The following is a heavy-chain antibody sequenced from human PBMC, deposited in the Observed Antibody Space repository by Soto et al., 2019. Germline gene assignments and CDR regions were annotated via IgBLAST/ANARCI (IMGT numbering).Heavy chain of an antibody. CDR3: ARGGRTAMVTSYYYGMDV. V-gene: IGHV4-34*01. CDR2: INHSGST. D-gene: IGHD5-18*01. Sequence: SETLSLSCAVYGGSFSGYYWSWIRQPPGKGLEWIGEINHSGSTNYNPSLKSRVTISVDTSKNQFSLKLSSVTAADTAVYYCARGGRTAMVTSYYYGMDVWGQGTTVTVSS. CDR1: GGSFSGYY. J-gene: IGHJ6*02.